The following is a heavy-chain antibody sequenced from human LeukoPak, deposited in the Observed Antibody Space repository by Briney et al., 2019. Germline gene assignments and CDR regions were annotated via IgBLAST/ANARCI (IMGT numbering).Heavy chain of an antibody. J-gene: IGHJ4*02. V-gene: IGHV4-4*09. CDR3: ARSCSSASCSFDC. D-gene: IGHD2-2*01. Sequence: PSETLSLTCSVSGGSLGHYYWSWLRQPPGKGLEWIGYIYMSGSTNYNPSLKSRVTMSVDTSKNQFSLKLSSVTAADTAVYYCARSCSSASCSFDCWGQGTLVTVSS. CDR2: IYMSGST. CDR1: GGSLGHYY.